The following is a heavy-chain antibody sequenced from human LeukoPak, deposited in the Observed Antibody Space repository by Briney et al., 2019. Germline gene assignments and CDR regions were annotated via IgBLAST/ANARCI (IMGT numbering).Heavy chain of an antibody. D-gene: IGHD1-26*01. CDR2: ISSSSSYI. CDR3: ASDLLAGATLGY. CDR1: GFTFSSYS. J-gene: IGHJ4*02. V-gene: IGHV3-21*01. Sequence: KPGGSLRLSCAASGFTFSSYSMNWVRQAPGKGLEWVSSISSSSSYIYYADSVKGRFTISRDNAKNSLYLQMNSLRAEDTAVYYCASDLLAGATLGYWGQGTLVTVSS.